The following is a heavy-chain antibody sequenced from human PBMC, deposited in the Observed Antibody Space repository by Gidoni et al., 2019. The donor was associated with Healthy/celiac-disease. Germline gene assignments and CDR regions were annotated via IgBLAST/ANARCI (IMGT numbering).Heavy chain of an antibody. V-gene: IGHV4-34*01. Sequence: QVQLQQWGAGLLKPSETLSLTCAVYGGSFSGSYWSWLRQPPGKGLEWIGEINHSGSTNYNSSLKSRVTISVDTSKNQFSLKLSSVTAADTAVYYCARGDRYCSSTSCYRSGSYAFDIWGQGTMVTVSS. D-gene: IGHD2-2*01. CDR2: INHSGST. CDR1: GGSFSGSY. CDR3: ARGDRYCSSTSCYRSGSYAFDI. J-gene: IGHJ3*02.